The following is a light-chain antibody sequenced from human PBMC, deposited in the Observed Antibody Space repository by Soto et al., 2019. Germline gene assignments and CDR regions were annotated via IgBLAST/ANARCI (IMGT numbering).Light chain of an antibody. V-gene: IGKV4-1*01. J-gene: IGKJ1*01. CDR1: QSFLYSNNKNY. Sequence: DIVVTHSPDYLSVSLCDISTINFNSIQSFLYSNNKNYLAWYQQKPGQPPKLLIYWASTRESGVPDRFSGSGYGTDFTLTISSLQAEDVAVYYCLQSYVTPQTFGQGTKVDIK. CDR3: LQSYVTPQT. CDR2: WAS.